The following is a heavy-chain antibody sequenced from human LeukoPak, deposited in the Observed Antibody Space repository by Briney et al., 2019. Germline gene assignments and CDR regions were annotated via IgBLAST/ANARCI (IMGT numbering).Heavy chain of an antibody. J-gene: IGHJ3*02. CDR1: GFTFDDYG. Sequence: GGSLRLSCAASGFTFDDYGMSWVRQAPGKGLEWVSSISSSSSYIYYADSVKGRFTISRDNAKNSLYLQMNSLRAEDTAVYYCASFMVRGVDDAFDIWGQGTMVTVSS. D-gene: IGHD3-10*01. CDR2: ISSSSSYI. CDR3: ASFMVRGVDDAFDI. V-gene: IGHV3-21*01.